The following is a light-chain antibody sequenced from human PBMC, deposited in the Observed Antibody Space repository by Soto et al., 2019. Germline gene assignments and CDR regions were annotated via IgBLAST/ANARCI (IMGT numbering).Light chain of an antibody. V-gene: IGLV6-57*02. Sequence: NFMLTQPHSVSESPGKTVTISCSGSRGSIASNYVQWYQQRPGRAPTIVIFEHNQRPSGVPDRFSGSIDTSSNSASLTISGLKTEDEADYHCQSYDSDSQGVFGGGTKVTVL. CDR2: EHN. CDR3: QSYDSDSQGV. CDR1: RGSIASNY. J-gene: IGLJ3*02.